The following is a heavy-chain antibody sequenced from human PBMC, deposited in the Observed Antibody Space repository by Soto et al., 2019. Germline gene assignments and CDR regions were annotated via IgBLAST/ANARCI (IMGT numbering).Heavy chain of an antibody. V-gene: IGHV1-69*13. D-gene: IGHD5-18*01. J-gene: IGHJ6*02. CDR2: IIPIFGTA. CDR3: ARERAGYSLGEYYYYGMDV. Sequence: PSVKVSCKASGGTFSSYAISWLRQAPGQGLEWMGGIIPIFGTANYAQKFQGRVTITADESTSTAYMELSSLRSEDTAVYYCARERAGYSLGEYYYYGMDVWGQGTTVTVSS. CDR1: GGTFSSYA.